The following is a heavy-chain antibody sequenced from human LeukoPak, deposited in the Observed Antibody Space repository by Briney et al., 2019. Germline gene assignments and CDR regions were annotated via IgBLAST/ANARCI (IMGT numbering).Heavy chain of an antibody. CDR3: AKGSYYDSSGSFYFDY. D-gene: IGHD3-22*01. V-gene: IGHV3-23*01. CDR1: GVTFSSYA. CDR2: ISGSGDNT. J-gene: IGHJ4*02. Sequence: GGSLRLSCAASGVTFSSYAMSWVRQAPGKGLEWVSGISGSGDNTYYADSVKGRFTISRDNSKNTLYVQVNSLGTEDTAAYYCAKGSYYDSSGSFYFDYWGQGTLVTVSS.